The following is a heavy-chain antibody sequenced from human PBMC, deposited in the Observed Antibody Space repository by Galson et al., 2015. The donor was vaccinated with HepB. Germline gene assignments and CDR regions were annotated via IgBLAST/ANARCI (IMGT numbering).Heavy chain of an antibody. J-gene: IGHJ4*02. V-gene: IGHV1-69*13. CDR3: ARGGRKQQPATDY. CDR1: GGTFSSYA. D-gene: IGHD6-13*01. Sequence: SVKVSCKASGGTFSSYAISWVRQAPGQGLEWMGGIIPIFGTANYAQKFQGRVTITADESTSTAYMELSSLRSEDTAVYYCARGGRKQQPATDYWGQGTLVTVSS. CDR2: IIPIFGTA.